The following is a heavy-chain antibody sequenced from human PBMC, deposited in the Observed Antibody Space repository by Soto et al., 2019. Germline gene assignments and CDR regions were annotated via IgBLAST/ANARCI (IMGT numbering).Heavy chain of an antibody. CDR1: GGTFSSYA. D-gene: IGHD3-9*01. J-gene: IGHJ4*02. Sequence: QVQLVQSGAEVKKPGSSVKVSCEASGGTFSSYAISWVRQAPGQGLEWMGGIIRIFGTANYAQKFQGRVTIAADESTCTAYMGLSSLRSEDTALYYCARGGLHYDILTGWDYWGQGTLVTVSS. V-gene: IGHV1-69*01. CDR3: ARGGLHYDILTGWDY. CDR2: IIRIFGTA.